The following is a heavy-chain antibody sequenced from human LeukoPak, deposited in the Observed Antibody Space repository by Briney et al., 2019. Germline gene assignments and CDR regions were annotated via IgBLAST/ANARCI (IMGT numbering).Heavy chain of an antibody. CDR2: ISYDGSDK. V-gene: IGHV3-30*04. CDR3: GRVLSGTPLVDY. CDR1: GFTFSNYA. J-gene: IGHJ4*02. Sequence: TGRSLRLSCAASGFTFSNYAMHWVRQAPGKGLEWVALISYDGSDKYYADSVKGRFTISRDDSKNTLYLQMSSLRRDDTAMYYCGRVLSGTPLVDYGGRGPLVPVSS. D-gene: IGHD1-1*01.